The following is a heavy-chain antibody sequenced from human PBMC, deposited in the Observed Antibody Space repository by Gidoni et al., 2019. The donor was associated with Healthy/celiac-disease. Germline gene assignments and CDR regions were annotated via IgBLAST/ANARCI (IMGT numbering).Heavy chain of an antibody. D-gene: IGHD1-26*01. CDR1: GFTFSSTG. CDR3: AKDRGYSGSYYVFDY. Sequence: QVQLLESGGGVVQPGRSLSLSCASSGFTFSSTGMPWVRQAPGKGLEWVAVISYDGSNKYYADSVKGRFTISRDNSKNTLYLQMNSLRAEDTAVYYCAKDRGYSGSYYVFDYWGQGTLVTVSS. V-gene: IGHV3-30*18. J-gene: IGHJ4*02. CDR2: ISYDGSNK.